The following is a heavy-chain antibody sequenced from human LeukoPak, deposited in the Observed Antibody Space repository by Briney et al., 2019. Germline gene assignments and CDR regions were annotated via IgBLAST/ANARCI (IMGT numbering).Heavy chain of an antibody. J-gene: IGHJ4*02. CDR3: ARFVVYGSGKYYFDY. D-gene: IGHD3-10*01. CDR2: INHSGST. Sequence: SETLSLTCAVSGVSFSGYYWSWIRQPPGKGLEWIGEINHSGSTNYNPSLKSRVTISVDTSKSQFSLRLTSVTAADTVVYLCARFVVYGSGKYYFDYWGQGSLVSVSS. CDR1: GVSFSGYY. V-gene: IGHV4-34*01.